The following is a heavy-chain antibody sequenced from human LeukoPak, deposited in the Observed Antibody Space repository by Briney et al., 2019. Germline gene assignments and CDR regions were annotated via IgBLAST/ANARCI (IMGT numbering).Heavy chain of an antibody. CDR2: ISSSATTI. V-gene: IGHV3-48*03. CDR1: GFTFSSYE. J-gene: IGHJ4*02. Sequence: GGSLRLSCAASGFTFSSYEMNWVRQAPGKGLEWVSFISSSATTIYNAASVEGRFTISRDNAKNSLYLQMNSLGAEDTALYYCARDWRSGYSIDNWGQGTLVTVSS. CDR3: ARDWRSGYSIDN. D-gene: IGHD6-19*01.